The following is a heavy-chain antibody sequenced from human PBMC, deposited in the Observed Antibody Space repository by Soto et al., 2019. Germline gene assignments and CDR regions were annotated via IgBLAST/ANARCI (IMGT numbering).Heavy chain of an antibody. V-gene: IGHV3-7*01. CDR1: GFTFSSTW. CDR2: IKEDGSEM. D-gene: IGHD3-3*01. J-gene: IGHJ4*02. CDR3: AGERTPPFGVDIMGFDS. Sequence: EVQLVESGGGLVQPGGSLRISCAASGFTFSSTWMSWVRQAPGKGLEWVANIKEDGSEMYYVDSVKGRFTISRDNAKNSLHLQMSSLSADDTVVYYCAGERTPPFGVDIMGFDSWGQGSQVTVSS.